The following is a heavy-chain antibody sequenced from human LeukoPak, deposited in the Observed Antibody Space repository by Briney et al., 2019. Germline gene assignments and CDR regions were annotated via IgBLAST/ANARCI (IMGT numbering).Heavy chain of an antibody. D-gene: IGHD6-13*01. V-gene: IGHV3-30*04. CDR2: ISYDGSNK. CDR1: GFTFSSYA. Sequence: GRSLRLSCAASGFTFSSYAMHWVRQAPGKGLEWVAVISYDGSNKYYADSVKGRFTISRDNSKNTLYLQMNSLRAEDTAVYYCARHDPAGVAAAGIFPDYWGQGTLVTVSS. CDR3: ARHDPAGVAAAGIFPDY. J-gene: IGHJ4*02.